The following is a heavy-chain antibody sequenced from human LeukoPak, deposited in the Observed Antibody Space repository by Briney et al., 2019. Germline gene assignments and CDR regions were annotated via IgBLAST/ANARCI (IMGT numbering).Heavy chain of an antibody. CDR2: ISYDGSNK. CDR1: GFTSSSYA. CDR3: ARAGGSSWYFDY. V-gene: IGHV3-30*01. Sequence: GGSLRLSCAASGFTSSSYAMHWVRQAPGKGLEWVAVISYDGSNKYYADSVKGRFTISRDNSKNTLYLQMNSLRAEDTAVYYCARAGGSSWYFDYWGQGTLVTVSS. J-gene: IGHJ4*02. D-gene: IGHD6-13*01.